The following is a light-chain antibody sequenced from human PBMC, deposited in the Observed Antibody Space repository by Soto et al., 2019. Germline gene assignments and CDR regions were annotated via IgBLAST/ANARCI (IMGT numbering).Light chain of an antibody. V-gene: IGLV1-40*01. Sequence: QSVLTQPPSVSGAPGQRVTISCTGSSSNIGAGYDVHWYQQLPGTAPKLLIYGNSNRPSGVPDRFSGSKSGTSASLAITGLQAEDEADYYCQSYDSSREGVFGTGTKVT. CDR3: QSYDSSREGV. CDR1: SSNIGAGYD. J-gene: IGLJ1*01. CDR2: GNS.